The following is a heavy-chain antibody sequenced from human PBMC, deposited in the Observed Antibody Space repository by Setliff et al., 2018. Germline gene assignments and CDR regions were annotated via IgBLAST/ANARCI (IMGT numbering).Heavy chain of an antibody. CDR1: DDSFTSSRYY. CDR3: ARFLNPRDGYQNSPGFDY. D-gene: IGHD5-12*01. J-gene: IGHJ4*02. V-gene: IGHV4-39*07. CDR2: ISYSGTP. Sequence: PSETLSLTCTVSDDSFTSSRYYWGWIRQAPGSGLEWIGSISYSGTPYYNASVESRVTISVDTSKNQFSLKMSSMTAADTAVYYCARFLNPRDGYQNSPGFDYWGQGALVTVSS.